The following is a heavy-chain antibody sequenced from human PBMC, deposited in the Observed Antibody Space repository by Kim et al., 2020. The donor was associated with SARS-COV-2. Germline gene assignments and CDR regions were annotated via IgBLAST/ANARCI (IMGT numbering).Heavy chain of an antibody. Sequence: SETLSLTCTVSGGSISSYYWSWIRQPPGKGLEWIGCIYYSGSTNYNPSLKSRVTISVDTSKNQFPLKLSSVTAADTAVYYCARESEGYTSGWYVDYWGQGTMVTVSS. J-gene: IGHJ4*02. V-gene: IGHV4-59*01. CDR2: IYYSGST. CDR1: GGSISSYY. CDR3: ARESEGYTSGWYVDY. D-gene: IGHD6-19*01.